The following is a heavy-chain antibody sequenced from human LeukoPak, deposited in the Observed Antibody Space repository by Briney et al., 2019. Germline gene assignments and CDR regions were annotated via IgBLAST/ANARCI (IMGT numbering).Heavy chain of an antibody. CDR3: ARERGGSGFDI. V-gene: IGHV4-39*07. CDR1: GGSISSSTYY. J-gene: IGHJ3*02. Sequence: SETLSLTCTVSGGSISSSTYYWGWIRQPPGKGLEWIGNLYYGGSTYHNPSLKSRVTISVDTSKNQFSLKLSSVTAADTAVYYCARERGGSGFDIWGQGTMVTVSS. D-gene: IGHD3-3*01. CDR2: LYYGGST.